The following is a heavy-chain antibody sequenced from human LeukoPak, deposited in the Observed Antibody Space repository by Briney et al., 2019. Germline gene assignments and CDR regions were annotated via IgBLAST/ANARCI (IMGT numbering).Heavy chain of an antibody. V-gene: IGHV4-59*01. D-gene: IGHD2-15*01. J-gene: IGHJ4*02. CDR1: GGSISSYY. Sequence: SVTLSLTCTISGGSISSYYWSWIRQPPGEGLEWIGYIYDSVRTNYNPSLKSRVTISVDTSKNQFALSLSSVPAADTAVYHCASVNPRIFDNWGQGTLVTVSS. CDR2: IYDSVRT. CDR3: ASVNPRIFDN.